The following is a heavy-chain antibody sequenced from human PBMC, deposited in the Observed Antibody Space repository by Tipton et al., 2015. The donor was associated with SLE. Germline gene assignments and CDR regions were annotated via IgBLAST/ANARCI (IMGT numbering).Heavy chain of an antibody. CDR2: IFTSGKT. D-gene: IGHD1-1*01. CDR3: AKTLAGATPGRYQSYWYFDL. CDR1: GGAISSGGYY. J-gene: IGHJ2*01. Sequence: TLSLTCTVSGGAISSGGYYWSWVRQPAGEGLEWVGRIFTSGKTVYNPSLKSRVTISMALSNNHFSVNLSSVTASDTAVYYCAKTLAGATPGRYQSYWYFDLWGRGLRVIVSS. V-gene: IGHV4-61*02.